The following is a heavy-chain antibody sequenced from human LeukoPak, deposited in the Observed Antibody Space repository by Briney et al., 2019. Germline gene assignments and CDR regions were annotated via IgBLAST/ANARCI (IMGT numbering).Heavy chain of an antibody. D-gene: IGHD3-16*02. Sequence: SVKVSCKASGGTFSSYAISWVRQAPGQGLEWMGGIIPIFGTANYAQKFQGRVTITADESTSTAYMELSSLRSEDTAVYYCARETYDYVWGSYREWYFDYWGQGTLVTVSS. V-gene: IGHV1-69*13. J-gene: IGHJ4*02. CDR2: IIPIFGTA. CDR3: ARETYDYVWGSYREWYFDY. CDR1: GGTFSSYA.